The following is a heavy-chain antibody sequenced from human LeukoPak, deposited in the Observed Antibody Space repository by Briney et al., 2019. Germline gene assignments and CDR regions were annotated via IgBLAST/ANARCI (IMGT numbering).Heavy chain of an antibody. V-gene: IGHV4-34*01. CDR3: ARAIGVRAARPPYYFDY. CDR1: GGSFSGYY. J-gene: IGHJ4*02. Sequence: SETLSLTCAVYGGSFSGYYWSWIRQPPGKGLEWIGEINHSGSTNYNPSLKSRVTISVDTSKNQFSLKLSSVTAADTAVYYCARAIGVRAARPPYYFDYWGQGTLVTVSS. CDR2: INHSGST. D-gene: IGHD6-6*01.